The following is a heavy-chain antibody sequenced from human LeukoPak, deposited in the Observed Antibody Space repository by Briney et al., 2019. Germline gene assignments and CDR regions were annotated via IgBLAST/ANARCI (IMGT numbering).Heavy chain of an antibody. V-gene: IGHV3-23*01. J-gene: IGHJ6*01. Sequence: GGSLRLSCAASGFTFSSYAMSWVRQAPGKGLEWVSGISGSGDNTLYADSVKGRFTISRDNSKNTLYLEMNSLRAEDTAIYYCAKMKGHPLPKYYMDVWGQGTTVTVSS. CDR2: ISGSGDNT. CDR1: GFTFSSYA. CDR3: AKMKGHPLPKYYMDV. D-gene: IGHD1-26*01.